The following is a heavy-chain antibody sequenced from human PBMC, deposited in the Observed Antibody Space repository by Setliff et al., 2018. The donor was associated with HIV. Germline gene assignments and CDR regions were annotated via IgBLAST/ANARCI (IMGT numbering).Heavy chain of an antibody. Sequence: ASVKVSCKASGYTFTSNYDVNWVRLAAGQGLEWLGWINPNSGNTGYAQKLQGRVTMTRNTSISTAYMELSSLRSEGTAVYYCAGGRRDSSGREYFQHWGQGAPVTVSS. V-gene: IGHV1-8*01. CDR1: GYTFTSNYD. CDR2: INPNSGNT. D-gene: IGHD3-22*01. J-gene: IGHJ1*01. CDR3: AGGRRDSSGREYFQH.